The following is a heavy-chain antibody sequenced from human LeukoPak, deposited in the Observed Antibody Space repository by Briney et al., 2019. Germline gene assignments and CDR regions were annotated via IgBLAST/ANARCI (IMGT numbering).Heavy chain of an antibody. CDR2: ISYDGSNK. D-gene: IGHD3-22*01. CDR1: GFTFSSYG. Sequence: GGSLRLSCAASGFTFSSYGMPWVRQAPGKGLEWVAVISYDGSNKYYADSVKGRFTISRDNSKNTLYLQMSSLRAEDTAVYYCAKDLSSYYYDSSGLAFDYWGQGTLVTVSS. V-gene: IGHV3-30*18. J-gene: IGHJ4*02. CDR3: AKDLSSYYYDSSGLAFDY.